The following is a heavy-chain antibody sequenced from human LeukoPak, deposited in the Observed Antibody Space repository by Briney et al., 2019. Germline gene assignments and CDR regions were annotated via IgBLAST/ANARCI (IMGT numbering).Heavy chain of an antibody. CDR2: IYHRGST. J-gene: IGHJ4*02. D-gene: IGHD1-26*01. CDR3: ARAYSGSYSFDY. CDR1: GGSISSSNW. Sequence: SGTLSLTCAVSGGSISSSNWWSGVRQPPGKGLEWIGEIYHRGSTNYNPSLKSRVTISVDKSKNQFSLKLSSVTAADTAVYYCARAYSGSYSFDYWGQGTLVTVSS. V-gene: IGHV4-4*02.